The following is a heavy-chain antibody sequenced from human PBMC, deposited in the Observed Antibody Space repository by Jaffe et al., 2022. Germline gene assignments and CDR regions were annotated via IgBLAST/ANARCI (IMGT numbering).Heavy chain of an antibody. CDR1: GYTFTSYY. D-gene: IGHD3-10*01. Sequence: QVQLVQSGAEVKKPGASVKVSCKASGYTFTSYYMHWVRQAPGQGLEWMGIINPSGGSTSYAQKFQGRVTMTRDTSTSTVYMELSSLRSEDTAVYYCARDQVGGITMVRGCTFSMDVWGKGTTVTVSS. CDR3: ARDQVGGITMVRGCTFSMDV. CDR2: INPSGGST. V-gene: IGHV1-46*01. J-gene: IGHJ6*03.